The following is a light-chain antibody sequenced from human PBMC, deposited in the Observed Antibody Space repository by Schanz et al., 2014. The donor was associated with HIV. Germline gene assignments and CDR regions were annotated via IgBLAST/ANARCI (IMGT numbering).Light chain of an antibody. CDR3: QQYNHWLT. Sequence: EIVMTQSPATLSVSPGERATLSCRASQSVSANLAWYQQKPGQAPRLLIYGTSTRATGIPARFSGSGSGTEFSLTISSLQSEDSAVYYCQQYNHWLTFGGGTKVESK. V-gene: IGKV3-15*01. CDR1: QSVSAN. J-gene: IGKJ4*01. CDR2: GTS.